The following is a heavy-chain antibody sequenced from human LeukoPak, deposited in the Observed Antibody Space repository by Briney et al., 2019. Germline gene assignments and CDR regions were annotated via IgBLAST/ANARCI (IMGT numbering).Heavy chain of an antibody. CDR3: AALSGYAFDY. CDR1: GYTFTGYY. CDR2: INPNSGGT. V-gene: IGHV1-2*02. J-gene: IGHJ4*02. Sequence: ASVKVSCKASGYTFTGYYMHWVRQAPGQGLEWMGWINPNSGGTSFAQNFQGRVTMTRDTSVSTAYMELSSLRSEDTAVYYCAALSGYAFDYWGQGTLVTVSS. D-gene: IGHD5-12*01.